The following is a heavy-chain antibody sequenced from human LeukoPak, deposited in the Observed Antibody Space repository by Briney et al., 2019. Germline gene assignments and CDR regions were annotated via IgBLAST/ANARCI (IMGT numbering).Heavy chain of an antibody. V-gene: IGHV3-23*01. D-gene: IGHD2/OR15-2a*01. CDR1: GFTFRSYA. CDR2: ISGSGGST. J-gene: IGHJ5*02. Sequence: GGSLRLSCAASGFTFRSYAMSWVRQAPGKGLEWVSAISGSGGSTYYADSVKGRFTISRDNSKNTLYLLMNSLRAEDTAVYYCANSPERIFWFDPWGQGTLVTVSS. CDR3: ANSPERIFWFDP.